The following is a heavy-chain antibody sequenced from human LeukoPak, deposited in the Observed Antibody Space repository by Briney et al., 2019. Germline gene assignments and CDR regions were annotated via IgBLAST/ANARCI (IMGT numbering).Heavy chain of an antibody. CDR2: IYYSGST. D-gene: IGHD3-10*01. Sequence: KPSETLSLTCTVSGGSISSYYWSWIRQPPGKGLEWIGYIYYSGSTHYNPSLKSRVTISVDTSKNQFSLKLSSVTAADTAVYYCARSPRGSHPRAFDIWGQGTMVTVSS. CDR3: ARSPRGSHPRAFDI. J-gene: IGHJ3*02. V-gene: IGHV4-59*08. CDR1: GGSISSYY.